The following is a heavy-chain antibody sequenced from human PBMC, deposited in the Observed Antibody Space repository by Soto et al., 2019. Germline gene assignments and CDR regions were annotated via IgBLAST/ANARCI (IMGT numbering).Heavy chain of an antibody. Sequence: GGSLRLSCAASGFTFSSYWMHWVRQAPGKGLVWVSRINSDGSSTSYADSVKGRFTISRDNAKNTLYLQMNSLRAEDTAVYYCAGLGVVVPAATWFEDYYYYGMDVWGQGTTVTVSS. J-gene: IGHJ6*02. CDR1: GFTFSSYW. D-gene: IGHD2-2*01. V-gene: IGHV3-74*01. CDR2: INSDGSST. CDR3: AGLGVVVPAATWFEDYYYYGMDV.